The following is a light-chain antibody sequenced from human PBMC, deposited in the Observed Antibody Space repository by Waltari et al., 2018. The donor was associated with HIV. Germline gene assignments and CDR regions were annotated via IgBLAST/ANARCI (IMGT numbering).Light chain of an antibody. Sequence: QSVLTQPPSVSAAPGQKVTISCSGSSPNIGTNFLSWYQQLPGTAPKLLIYESNKRPSGIPDRFCGSKSGTSATLGITGLQTGDEADYYCATWDSSLSVGVVFGGGTKLTVL. CDR1: SPNIGTNF. CDR2: ESN. V-gene: IGLV1-51*02. CDR3: ATWDSSLSVGVV. J-gene: IGLJ2*01.